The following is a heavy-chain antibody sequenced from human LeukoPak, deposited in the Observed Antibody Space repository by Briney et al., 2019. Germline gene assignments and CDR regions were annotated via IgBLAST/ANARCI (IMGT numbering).Heavy chain of an antibody. CDR3: ARGPSYYGSGTPFRDYFDY. J-gene: IGHJ4*02. D-gene: IGHD3-10*01. CDR1: GGSISSYY. CDR2: IYYSGST. V-gene: IGHV4-59*12. Sequence: SETLSLTCTVSGGSISSYYWGWIRQPPGKGLEWIGYIYYSGSTDYNPSLKSRVTISVETSRNQFSLKLSSVTAADTAVYYCARGPSYYGSGTPFRDYFDYWGQGTLVTVSS.